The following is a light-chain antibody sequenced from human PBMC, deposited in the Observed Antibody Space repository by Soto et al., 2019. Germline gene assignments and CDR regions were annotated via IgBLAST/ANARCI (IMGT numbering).Light chain of an antibody. V-gene: IGLV2-11*01. Sequence: QSVLTQPRSVSGSPGQSVTISCTGTSSDVGGYNYVSWYQHHPGKAPKLIIYDVTKRPSGVPDRFSGSKSGNTASLTISGLQAEDEADYYCCSYAGRYTWVFGGGTQLTVL. CDR2: DVT. CDR1: SSDVGGYNY. J-gene: IGLJ3*02. CDR3: CSYAGRYTWV.